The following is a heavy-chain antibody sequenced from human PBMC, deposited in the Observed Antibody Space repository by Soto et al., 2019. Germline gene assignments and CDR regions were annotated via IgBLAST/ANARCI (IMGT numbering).Heavy chain of an antibody. Sequence: GESLKISCKGSGYSFAGYWITWVRQMPGKGLEWMGRIDPSDSQTYYSPSFRGHVTISAAKSITTVFLQWSSLRASDTAMYYCARRRSVGSRTIFDSWGQGTLVTVSS. J-gene: IGHJ4*02. CDR3: ARRRSVGSRTIFDS. CDR2: IDPSDSQT. V-gene: IGHV5-10-1*01. CDR1: GYSFAGYW. D-gene: IGHD2-15*01.